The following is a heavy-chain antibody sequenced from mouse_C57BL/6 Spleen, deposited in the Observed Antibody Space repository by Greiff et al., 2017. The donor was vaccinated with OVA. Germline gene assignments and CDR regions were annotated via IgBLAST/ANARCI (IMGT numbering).Heavy chain of an antibody. CDR2: IWWDDDK. CDR3: ARIAKEYGNYGRAMDY. Sequence: QVTLKVSGPGILQPSQTLSLTCSFSGFSLSTFGMGVGWIRQPSGKGLEWLAHIWWDDDKYYNPALKSRLTISKDTSKNQVFLKIANVDTADTATYYCARIAKEYGNYGRAMDYWGQGTSVTVSS. CDR1: GFSLSTFGMG. J-gene: IGHJ4*01. V-gene: IGHV8-8*01. D-gene: IGHD2-1*01.